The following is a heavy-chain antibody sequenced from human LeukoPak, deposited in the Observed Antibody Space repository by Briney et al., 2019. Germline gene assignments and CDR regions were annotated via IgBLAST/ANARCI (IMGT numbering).Heavy chain of an antibody. D-gene: IGHD2-2*01. V-gene: IGHV4-39*07. CDR3: ARGTPVVVPAAMRGNFDY. CDR1: GGSISSSSYY. CDR2: IYYSGST. J-gene: IGHJ4*02. Sequence: RASETLSLTCTVSGGSISSSSYYWGWIRQPPGKGLEWIGSIYYSGSTYYNPSLKSRVTISVDTSKNQFSLKLSSVTAADTAVYYCARGTPVVVPAAMRGNFDYWGQGTLVTVSS.